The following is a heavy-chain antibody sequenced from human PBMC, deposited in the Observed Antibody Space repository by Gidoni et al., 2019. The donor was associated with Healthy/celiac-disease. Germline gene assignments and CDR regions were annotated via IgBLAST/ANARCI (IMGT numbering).Heavy chain of an antibody. Sequence: EVQLVESGGGLVQPGGSLRLSCAASGFTFSSYEMNWVRQAPGKGLEWVSYISSSGSTIYYADSVKGRFTISRDNAKNSLYLQMNSLRAEDTAVYYCARGSRDGYNWAYYYYGMDVWGQGTTVTVSS. D-gene: IGHD5-12*01. V-gene: IGHV3-48*03. CDR1: GFTFSSYE. CDR3: ARGSRDGYNWAYYYYGMDV. CDR2: ISSSGSTI. J-gene: IGHJ6*02.